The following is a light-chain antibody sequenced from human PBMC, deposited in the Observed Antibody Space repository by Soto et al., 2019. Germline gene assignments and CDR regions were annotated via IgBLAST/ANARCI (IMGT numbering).Light chain of an antibody. CDR2: YDS. Sequence: SYELTQPPSVSVAPGKTARITCGGNNIGSKSVHWYQQKPGQAPVVVIYYDSDRPSGIPERFSGSNSGNTATLTISRVEAGDEAEYYCQVWDSSSDHAVFGGGTQLTVL. CDR3: QVWDSSSDHAV. CDR1: NIGSKS. V-gene: IGLV3-21*04. J-gene: IGLJ7*01.